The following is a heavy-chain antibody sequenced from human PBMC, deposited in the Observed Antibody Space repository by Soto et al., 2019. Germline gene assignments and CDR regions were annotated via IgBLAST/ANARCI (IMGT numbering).Heavy chain of an antibody. V-gene: IGHV3-30-3*01. D-gene: IGHD3-10*02. J-gene: IGHJ6*02. CDR1: GFPFTSHA. CDR3: ARDSNTYRDYYHGMDV. CDR2: ISYDGNNK. Sequence: QVQLVESGGGVVQPGRSLRLSCAASGFPFTSHAMYWVRQAPGKGLDWVALISYDGNNKQYADSVKGRLSVSRDDSTNTLYLQMNSLRPEDTAVYHCARDSNTYRDYYHGMDVWGQGTTVTVSS.